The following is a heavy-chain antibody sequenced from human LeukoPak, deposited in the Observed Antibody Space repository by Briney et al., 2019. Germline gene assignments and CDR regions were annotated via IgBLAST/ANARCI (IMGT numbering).Heavy chain of an antibody. CDR1: GYTFTSYY. D-gene: IGHD6-19*01. CDR3: ARSPVAGRSRGVSNSRWVRDYYMDV. Sequence: ASVKVSCKASGYTFTSYYMHWVRQAPGQGLEWMGIINPSGGSTSYAQKFQGRVTMTRDMSTSTVYMELSSLRSEDTAVYYCARSPVAGRSRGVSNSRWVRDYYMDVWGKGTTVTVSS. J-gene: IGHJ6*03. V-gene: IGHV1-46*01. CDR2: INPSGGST.